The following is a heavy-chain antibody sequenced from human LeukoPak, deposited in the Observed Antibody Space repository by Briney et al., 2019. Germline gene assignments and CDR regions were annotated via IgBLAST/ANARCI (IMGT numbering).Heavy chain of an antibody. J-gene: IGHJ4*02. CDR1: GFSFSSYG. CDR3: AKGLVVEPI. D-gene: IGHD2-15*01. Sequence: PGRSLRLSCAASGFSFSSYGMHWVRQAPGKGLEWVAFIRYDGTTKYYANSVKGRFTIFRDNSKDTVYLQMSSLRVEDTAVYYCAKGLVVEPIWGQGMMVVVSS. V-gene: IGHV3-30*02. CDR2: IRYDGTTK.